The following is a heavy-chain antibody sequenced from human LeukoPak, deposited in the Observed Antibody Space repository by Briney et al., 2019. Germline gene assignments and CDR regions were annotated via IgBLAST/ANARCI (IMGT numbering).Heavy chain of an antibody. CDR3: ARGGDSSGYNRYYGMDV. CDR2: IYYSGST. J-gene: IGHJ6*02. Sequence: PSQTLSLTCTVSGGSISSGGYYWSWIRQHPGKGLEWIGYIYYSGSTYYNPSLKSRVTISVDTSKNQFSLKLSSVTAADTAVYYCARGGDSSGYNRYYGMDVWGQGTTVTVSS. CDR1: GGSISSGGYY. D-gene: IGHD3-22*01. V-gene: IGHV4-31*03.